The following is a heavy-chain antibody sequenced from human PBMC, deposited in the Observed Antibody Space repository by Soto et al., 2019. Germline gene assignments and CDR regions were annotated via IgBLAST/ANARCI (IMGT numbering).Heavy chain of an antibody. V-gene: IGHV3-9*01. CDR3: LKDAPNCSIDD. CDR2: VSPTGDSV. Sequence: VQVVASGGGLVQPGRSLILSCVVSGFRFEQYVMHWVRQAPGKGLECVSTVSPTGDSVAYADSVVGRFTVSRDNAKNSLYLQMNRLKGDDTAFYYCLKDAPNCSIDDWGQGTLVTVSS. J-gene: IGHJ4*02. CDR1: GFRFEQYV. D-gene: IGHD3-10*02.